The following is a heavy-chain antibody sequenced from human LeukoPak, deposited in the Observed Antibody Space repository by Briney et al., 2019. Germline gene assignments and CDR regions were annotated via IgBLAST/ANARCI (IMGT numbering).Heavy chain of an antibody. CDR1: GFTFSSYS. Sequence: PGGSLRLSCAASGFTFSSYSMNWVRQAPGKGLEWVSSISSSSSYIYYADSVKGRFTISRDNAKNSLYLQMNSLRADDTAVHYCGSNNPPVEYDSSGTYYFDYWGQGTLVTVSS. CDR2: ISSSSSYI. CDR3: GSNNPPVEYDSSGTYYFDY. V-gene: IGHV3-21*01. D-gene: IGHD3-22*01. J-gene: IGHJ4*02.